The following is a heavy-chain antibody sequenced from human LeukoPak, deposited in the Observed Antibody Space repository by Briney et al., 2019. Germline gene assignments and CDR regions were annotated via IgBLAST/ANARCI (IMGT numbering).Heavy chain of an antibody. V-gene: IGHV3-64D*06. D-gene: IGHD5-12*01. CDR3: VRTYDESPLGWFDP. J-gene: IGHJ5*02. Sequence: VQPGGSLRLSCSASGTAFRTYAMHWVRQPPGKGLYYVSAISINGGSTYYADSVRGRFTISRDNSKNTLYLQMSSLRPDDTAVYYCVRTYDESPLGWFDPWGQGTLVTVSS. CDR2: ISINGGST. CDR1: GTAFRTYA.